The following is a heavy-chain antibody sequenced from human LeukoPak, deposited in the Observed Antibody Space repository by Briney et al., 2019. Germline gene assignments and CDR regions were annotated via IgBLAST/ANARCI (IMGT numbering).Heavy chain of an antibody. CDR3: AKGAVAGRGSFDY. CDR2: ISGGGGST. D-gene: IGHD6-19*01. Sequence: GGSRRLSCAASGFTFRNSAMSWVRQAPGKGLEWVSTISGGGGSTYYADSVKGRFTISRDNSKNTLYLQMNSLRAEDTAVYYCAKGAVAGRGSFDYWGQGTLVTVSS. J-gene: IGHJ4*02. V-gene: IGHV3-23*01. CDR1: GFTFRNSA.